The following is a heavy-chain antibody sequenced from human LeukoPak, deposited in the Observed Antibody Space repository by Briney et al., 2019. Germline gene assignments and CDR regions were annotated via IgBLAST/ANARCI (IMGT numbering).Heavy chain of an antibody. J-gene: IGHJ6*02. CDR1: GGTFSSYA. CDR2: IIPIFGTA. Sequence: ASVKVSCKASGGTFSSYAISWVRQAPGQGLEWMGGIIPIFGTANYAQKFQGRVTITADESTSTAYMELSSLRSEDTAVYYCVRGQVGATRYYYYYGMDVWGQGTTVTVSS. V-gene: IGHV1-69*13. CDR3: VRGQVGATRYYYYYGMDV. D-gene: IGHD1-26*01.